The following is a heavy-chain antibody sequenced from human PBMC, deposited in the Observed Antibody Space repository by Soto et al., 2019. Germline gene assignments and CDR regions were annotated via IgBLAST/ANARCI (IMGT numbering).Heavy chain of an antibody. V-gene: IGHV3-53*01. Sequence: LRLSCAASGFSVSSNYMSWVRQAPGKGLEWVSVIYSGGTTYYADSVKGRFTISRDNSKNTLYLQMSSLRAEDTAVYYCAREPGSSGGDYWGQGTLVTVSS. CDR1: GFSVSSNY. CDR2: IYSGGTT. CDR3: AREPGSSGGDY. D-gene: IGHD6-6*01. J-gene: IGHJ4*02.